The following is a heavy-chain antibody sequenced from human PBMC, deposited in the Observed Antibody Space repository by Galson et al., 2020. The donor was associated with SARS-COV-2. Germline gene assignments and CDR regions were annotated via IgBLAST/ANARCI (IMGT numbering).Heavy chain of an antibody. CDR3: ARVYAPGQKAAAGPFDY. CDR1: GGSISSGGYY. CDR2: IYYSGST. D-gene: IGHD6-13*01. V-gene: IGHV4-31*03. J-gene: IGHJ4*02. Sequence: ASETLSLTCTVSGGSISSGGYYWSWIRQHPGKGLEWIGYIYYSGSTYYNPSLKSRVTISVDTSKNQFSLKLSSVTAADTAVYYCARVYAPGQKAAAGPFDYWGQGTLVTVSS.